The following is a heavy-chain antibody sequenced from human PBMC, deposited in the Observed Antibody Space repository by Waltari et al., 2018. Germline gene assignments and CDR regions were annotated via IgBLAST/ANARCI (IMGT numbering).Heavy chain of an antibody. D-gene: IGHD3-10*01. V-gene: IGHV3-74*01. CDR3: ARLAPRTYRSPVPGRHYYYGMDV. Sequence: EEQLLESGGGLVQPGDSLRLSCAGSGFRFSNYWMNWVRQAPGKGLWWVARISNDETRVSYADSVKGRFTISRDNAKITVYLQMKRLRVEDTAVYYCARLAPRTYRSPVPGRHYYYGMDVWGQGTTVTVSS. J-gene: IGHJ6*02. CDR2: ISNDETRV. CDR1: GFRFSNYW.